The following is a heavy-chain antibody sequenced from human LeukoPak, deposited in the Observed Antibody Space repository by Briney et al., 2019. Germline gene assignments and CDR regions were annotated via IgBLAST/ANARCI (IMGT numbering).Heavy chain of an antibody. CDR3: ARDTVINEGF. V-gene: IGHV3-30*02. CDR1: GFTFSTFG. CDR2: IRSDGGDK. D-gene: IGHD4-17*01. Sequence: GGSLRLSCAASGFTFSTFGMHWVRQAPGKGLEWVAFIRSDGGDKYYADSVKGRFTLSRDNSKNTLYQQVNSLRAEDAAVYYCARDTVINEGFWGQGTLVTVSS. J-gene: IGHJ4*02.